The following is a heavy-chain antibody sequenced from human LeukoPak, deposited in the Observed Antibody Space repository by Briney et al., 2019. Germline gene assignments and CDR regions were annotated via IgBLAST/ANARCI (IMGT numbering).Heavy chain of an antibody. D-gene: IGHD3-10*01. CDR3: AATPITMVRGGRGYGMDV. J-gene: IGHJ6*02. CDR1: GFTFTISA. CDR2: IVVGSGNA. Sequence: GASVTVSCTASGFTFTISAMQWVRQARGQRREGIGWIVVGSGNANYAQKFQERVTITSDMSTSTAYMELSSLRSEDTAVYYCAATPITMVRGGRGYGMDVWGQGTTVTVSS. V-gene: IGHV1-58*02.